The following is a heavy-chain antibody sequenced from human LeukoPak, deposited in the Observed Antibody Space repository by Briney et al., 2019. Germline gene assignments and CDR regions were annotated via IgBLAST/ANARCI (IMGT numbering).Heavy chain of an antibody. J-gene: IGHJ4*02. V-gene: IGHV1-2*02. CDR3: ARDNGRGYPVYFGY. CDR2: TNPIGGGT. D-gene: IGHD3-22*01. Sequence: ASVKVSCKASGYTFTGYYIHWVRQAPGQGLEWMGWTNPIGGGTNYAQKFQGRVTMTRDTSITTAYMEMSSLRSDDTAVYYCARDNGRGYPVYFGYWGQGTLVTVSS. CDR1: GYTFTGYY.